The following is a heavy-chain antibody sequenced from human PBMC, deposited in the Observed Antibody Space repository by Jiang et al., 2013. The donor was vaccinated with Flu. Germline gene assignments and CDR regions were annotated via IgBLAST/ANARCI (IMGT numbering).Heavy chain of an antibody. CDR1: GFTFSSYG. CDR3: ARPFGVVTPADAFDI. Sequence: QLLESGGGVAQPGRSLRLSCAASGFTFSSYGMHWVRQAPGKGLEWVAVISYDGSNKYYADSVKGRFTISRDNSKNTLYLQMNSLRAEDTAVYYCARPFGVVTPADAFDIWGQGTMVTISS. CDR2: ISYDGSNK. J-gene: IGHJ3*02. V-gene: IGHV3-30*03. D-gene: IGHD3-3*01.